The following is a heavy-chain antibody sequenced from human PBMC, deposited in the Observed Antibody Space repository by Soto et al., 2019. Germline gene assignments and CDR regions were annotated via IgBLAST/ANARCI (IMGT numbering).Heavy chain of an antibody. Sequence: EVQLVESGGGLVQPGGSLRLSCAASGFTVSSKYMSWVRQAPGKGLEWVSLIQRGGYTYYADSVKGRFTISRDSSENTLVLQMNSLRVEYTAMYYCTRDDVYCSGGGSYGVPMDVWGKGPTVTVAA. CDR2: IQRGGYT. J-gene: IGHJ6*04. D-gene: IGHD2-15*01. CDR1: GFTVSSKY. CDR3: TRDDVYCSGGGSYGVPMDV. V-gene: IGHV3-66*01.